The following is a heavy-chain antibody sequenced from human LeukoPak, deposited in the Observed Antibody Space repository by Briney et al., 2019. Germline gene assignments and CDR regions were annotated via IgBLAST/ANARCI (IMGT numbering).Heavy chain of an antibody. D-gene: IGHD3-10*01. V-gene: IGHV1-24*01. Sequence: ASVKVSCKVSGYTLTELSMHWVRQAPGKGLEWMGGFDPEDGETIYAQKFQGRVTMTEDTSTDTAYMELSSLRSEDTAVYYCATSGGDIYYYSTEVWGQGTTVTISS. J-gene: IGHJ6*03. CDR2: FDPEDGET. CDR1: GYTLTELS. CDR3: ATSGGDIYYYSTEV.